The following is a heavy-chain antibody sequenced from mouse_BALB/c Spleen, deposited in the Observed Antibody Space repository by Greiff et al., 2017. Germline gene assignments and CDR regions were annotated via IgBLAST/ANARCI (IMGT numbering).Heavy chain of an antibody. J-gene: IGHJ3*01. CDR1: GYAFSSYW. D-gene: IGHD1-1*01. CDR2: IYPGDGDT. V-gene: IGHV1-80*01. Sequence: VQLQQSGAELVRPGSSVKISCKASGYAFSSYWMNWVKRRPGQGLEWIGQIYPGDGDTNYNGKFKGKATLTADKSSSTAYMQLSSLTSEDSAVYFCAINYYGSGAWFAYWGQGTLVTVSA. CDR3: AINYYGSGAWFAY.